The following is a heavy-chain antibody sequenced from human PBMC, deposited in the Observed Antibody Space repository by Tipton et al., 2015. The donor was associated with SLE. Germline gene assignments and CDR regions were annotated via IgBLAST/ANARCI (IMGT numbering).Heavy chain of an antibody. CDR2: IKQDGSEK. V-gene: IGHV3-7*01. Sequence: SLRLSCAASGFTFSSYWMSWVRQAPGKGLEWVANIKQDGSEKYYVDSVKGRFTVSRDNAKNSLYLQMNSLRAEDTAVYYCAREAYSGSYFDYWGQGTLVTVSS. D-gene: IGHD1-26*01. CDR1: GFTFSSYW. J-gene: IGHJ4*02. CDR3: AREAYSGSYFDY.